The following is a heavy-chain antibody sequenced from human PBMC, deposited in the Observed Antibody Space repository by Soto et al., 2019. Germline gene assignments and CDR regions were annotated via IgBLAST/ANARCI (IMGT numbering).Heavy chain of an antibody. J-gene: IGHJ3*02. D-gene: IGHD3-22*01. CDR2: IKQDGSEK. CDR3: ARGDYHDSSGPFSDAFDI. V-gene: IGHV3-7*04. Sequence: EVQLVESGGGLVQPGGSLRLSCAASGFTFSSYWMSWVRQTPGKGLEWVANIKQDGSEKWYVDSVKGRFTISRDNAKKSLYLQMNSLRVEDTAVYYCARGDYHDSSGPFSDAFDIWGQGTMVTVS. CDR1: GFTFSSYW.